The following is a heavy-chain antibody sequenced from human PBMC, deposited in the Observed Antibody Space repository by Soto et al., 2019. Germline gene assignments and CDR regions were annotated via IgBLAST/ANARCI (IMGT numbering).Heavy chain of an antibody. CDR2: ISGSGGST. Sequence: EVQLLESGGGLVQPGGSLRLSCAASGFTFSSYAMSRVRQAPGKGLEWVSAISGSGGSTYYADSVKGRFTISRDNSKNTLYLQMNSLRAEDTAVYYCAKVVLMVYATGWFDPWGQGTLVTVSS. V-gene: IGHV3-23*01. D-gene: IGHD2-8*01. CDR1: GFTFSSYA. J-gene: IGHJ5*02. CDR3: AKVVLMVYATGWFDP.